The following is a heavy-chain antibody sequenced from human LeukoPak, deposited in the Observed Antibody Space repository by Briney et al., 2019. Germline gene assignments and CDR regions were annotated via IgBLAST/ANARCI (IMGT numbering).Heavy chain of an antibody. CDR1: VGSISIGGYS. Sequence: SQTLSLTCALSVGSISIGGYSWSWIRQPPGEGLECIGYIYHSGSTYYNPSLKSRVTISVDRSKNQFSLKLSSVTAADTAVYYCAGGGAFDIWGQGTMVTVSS. D-gene: IGHD3-10*01. CDR2: IYHSGST. J-gene: IGHJ3*02. CDR3: AGGGAFDI. V-gene: IGHV4-30-2*01.